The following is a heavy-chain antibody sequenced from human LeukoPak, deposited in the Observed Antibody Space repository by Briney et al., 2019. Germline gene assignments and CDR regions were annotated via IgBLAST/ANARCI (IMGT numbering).Heavy chain of an antibody. CDR2: VTAAGDTT. V-gene: IGHV3-23*01. D-gene: IGHD3-22*01. J-gene: IGHJ4*02. CDR1: GFTLSSYA. CDR3: AKAFGSNGYYQLPIDF. Sequence: GALRLSCAASGFTLSSYAMSWVRQGPGKGLECVSAVTAAGDTTYYADSVKGRFTISRDNSRNTLYLQLNYLRAEDTAIYYCAKAFGSNGYYQLPIDFWGQGTLVTVSS.